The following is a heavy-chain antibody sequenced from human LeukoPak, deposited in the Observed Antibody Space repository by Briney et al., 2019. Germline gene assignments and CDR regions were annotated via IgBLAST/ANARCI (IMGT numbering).Heavy chain of an antibody. CDR1: GYTFTNYG. CDR3: ATVVPAASVADY. D-gene: IGHD2-2*01. Sequence: ASVKVSCKTSGYTFTNYGISWVRQAPGQGLEWMGWISAYNGNTNYAQKLQGRVTMTTDTSTSTAYMELRSLRSDDTAVYYCATVVPAASVADYWGQGTLVTVSS. V-gene: IGHV1-18*01. J-gene: IGHJ4*02. CDR2: ISAYNGNT.